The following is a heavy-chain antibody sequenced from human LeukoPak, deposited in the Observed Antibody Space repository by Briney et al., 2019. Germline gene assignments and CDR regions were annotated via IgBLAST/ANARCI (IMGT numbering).Heavy chain of an antibody. Sequence: PGGSLRLSCAASGFTISSYAMSWVRQAPGKGLEWASPFSSGASTDYADSVKGRFTISRDNPKNTVYLQMNSLRAEDTAVYYCAKQRVSNGYYYFDYWGQGTLVTVSS. CDR3: AKQRVSNGYYYFDY. D-gene: IGHD3-22*01. CDR2: FSSGAST. J-gene: IGHJ4*02. CDR1: GFTISSYA. V-gene: IGHV3-23*01.